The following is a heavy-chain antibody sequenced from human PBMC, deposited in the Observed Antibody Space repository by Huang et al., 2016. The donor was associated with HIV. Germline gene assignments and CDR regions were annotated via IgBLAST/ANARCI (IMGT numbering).Heavy chain of an antibody. V-gene: IGHV5-51*01. CDR2: SYPGDSDT. CDR3: ARQGVGDFVVEPTGLGAFDI. J-gene: IGHJ3*02. CDR1: GYTFNGYW. D-gene: IGHD2-2*01. Sequence: EVQLVQSGAVVKKPGESLKISCKGSGYTFNGYWIGWGRQRPGKGLEWMGISYPGDSDTTYSPSFQGQVTIAADKSISTAYLQWSGLKASDTAMYYCARQGVGDFVVEPTGLGAFDIWGQGTMVTVSS.